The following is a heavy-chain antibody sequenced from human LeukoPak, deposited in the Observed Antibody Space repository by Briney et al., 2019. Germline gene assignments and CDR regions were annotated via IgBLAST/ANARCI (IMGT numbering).Heavy chain of an antibody. D-gene: IGHD2-21*02. V-gene: IGHV4-38-2*02. CDR2: IYHSGST. J-gene: IGHJ3*02. CDR1: GYSISSNYY. Sequence: SETLSLTCTVSGYSISSNYYWGWIRQAPGKGLEWIGSIYHSGSTYYNPSLKSRVAISVDTSKNQFSLKVTSVTAADTAVYYCARLVTTSVWAFDIWGQGTMVTVSS. CDR3: ARLVTTSVWAFDI.